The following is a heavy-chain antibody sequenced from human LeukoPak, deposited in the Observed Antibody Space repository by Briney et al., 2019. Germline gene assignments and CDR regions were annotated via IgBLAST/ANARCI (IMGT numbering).Heavy chain of an antibody. CDR3: ARGLTASHFDL. D-gene: IGHD5-18*01. J-gene: IGHJ4*02. CDR2: MSYTGNT. Sequence: SETLSLTCTVSGGSISSDYWSWLRQAPRKGLEWIGYMSYTGNTKYNPSLKSRVTISVDTSKKQVSLKLSSATAADTAVYYCARGLTASHFDLWGQGTLVTVSS. CDR1: GGSISSDY. V-gene: IGHV4-59*01.